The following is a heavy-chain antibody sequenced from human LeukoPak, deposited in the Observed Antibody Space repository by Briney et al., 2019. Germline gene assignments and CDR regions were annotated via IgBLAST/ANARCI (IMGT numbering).Heavy chain of an antibody. CDR3: ARELRVRSGSGRHRVWYFDL. Sequence: GASVKVSCKAAGYTFTGYYMHGGRQAPGQGLEWRGWINPNSGGTNYAQKFQGRGTMTRDTSISTAYMELRRLRSDDPAVYYCARELRVRSGSGRHRVWYFDLWGRGTLVTVSS. V-gene: IGHV1-2*02. J-gene: IGHJ2*01. CDR1: GYTFTGYY. D-gene: IGHD3-10*01. CDR2: INPNSGGT.